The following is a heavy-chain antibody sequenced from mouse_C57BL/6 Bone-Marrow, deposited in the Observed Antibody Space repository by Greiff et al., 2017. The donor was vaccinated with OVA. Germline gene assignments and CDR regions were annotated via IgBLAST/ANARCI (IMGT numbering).Heavy chain of an antibody. D-gene: IGHD1-1*02. Sequence: VQLQQSGAELVRPGASVKLSCKASGYTFTDYYINWVKQRPGQGLEWIARIYPGSGNTYYNEKFKGKATLTAEKSSSTAYMQLSSLTSEDSAVYFCARGGLYLDYWGQGTSVTVSS. J-gene: IGHJ4*01. CDR3: ARGGLYLDY. CDR2: IYPGSGNT. CDR1: GYTFTDYY. V-gene: IGHV1-76*01.